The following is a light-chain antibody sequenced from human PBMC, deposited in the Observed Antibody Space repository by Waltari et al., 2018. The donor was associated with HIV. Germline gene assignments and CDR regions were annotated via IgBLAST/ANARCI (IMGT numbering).Light chain of an antibody. Sequence: QSALTQPASMSGSPGQSITISCAGPTSDIGPSPSVPRYQQPTATAPKRIIYDVSYRPAGVDSRFSGSKSGNTASLTISDLRSDDEAGYYCSSYRTTFIFGAGTKLNVL. CDR2: DVS. CDR1: TSDIGPSPS. J-gene: IGLJ2*01. V-gene: IGLV2-14*03. CDR3: SSYRTTFI.